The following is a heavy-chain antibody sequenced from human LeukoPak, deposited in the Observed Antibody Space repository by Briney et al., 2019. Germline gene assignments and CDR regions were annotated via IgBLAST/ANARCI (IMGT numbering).Heavy chain of an antibody. Sequence: GGSLRLSCAASGFIFSSYWMHWVRQAPGKGLVWVSRINSDGSSTSYADSVKGRFTISRDNAKNTLYLQMNSLRAKHTAVYYCARVRYYGNWFDPWGQGTLVTVPS. CDR1: GFIFSSYW. CDR3: ARVRYYGNWFDP. CDR2: INSDGSST. V-gene: IGHV3-74*01. J-gene: IGHJ5*02. D-gene: IGHD3-3*01.